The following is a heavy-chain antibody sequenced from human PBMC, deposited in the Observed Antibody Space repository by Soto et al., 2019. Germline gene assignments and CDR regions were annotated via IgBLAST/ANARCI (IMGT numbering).Heavy chain of an antibody. J-gene: IGHJ5*02. CDR3: ARGLGLRYFDWLRYSHAFDP. D-gene: IGHD3-9*01. CDR1: GGSFSGYY. V-gene: IGHV4-34*01. Sequence: SETLSLTCAVYGGSFSGYYWSWIRQPPGKGLEWIGEINHSGSTNYNPSLKSRVTISVDTSKNQFSLKLSSVTAADTAVYYCARGLGLRYFDWLRYSHAFDPWGQGTLVTVSS. CDR2: INHSGST.